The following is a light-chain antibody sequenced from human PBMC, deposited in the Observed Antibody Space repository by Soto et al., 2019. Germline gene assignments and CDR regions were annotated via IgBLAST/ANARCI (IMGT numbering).Light chain of an antibody. CDR3: QSYDSSLSVYV. V-gene: IGLV1-40*01. Sequence: QPVLTQPPSVSGAPGQRVTISCTGSSSNIGAGYDVHWYQQLPGTAPKLLIYIKTNRPSGGPDRFSGSKSGTSASLAITGLQAEDEADYYCQSYDSSLSVYVFGTGTKVTVL. CDR1: SSNIGAGYD. J-gene: IGLJ1*01. CDR2: IKT.